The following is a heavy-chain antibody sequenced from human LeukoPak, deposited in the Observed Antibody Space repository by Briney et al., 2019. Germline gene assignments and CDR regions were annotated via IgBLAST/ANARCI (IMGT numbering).Heavy chain of an antibody. D-gene: IGHD6-19*01. CDR1: GFTFSSYE. CDR3: AGWYSSGRNARGDY. V-gene: IGHV3-48*03. Sequence: SGGSLRLSCAASGFTFSSYEMNWVRQAPGKGLEWVSYISSSGSTIYYADSVKGRFTISRDNAKNSLYLQMNSLRAEDTAVYYCAGWYSSGRNARGDYWGQGTLVTVSS. J-gene: IGHJ4*02. CDR2: ISSSGSTI.